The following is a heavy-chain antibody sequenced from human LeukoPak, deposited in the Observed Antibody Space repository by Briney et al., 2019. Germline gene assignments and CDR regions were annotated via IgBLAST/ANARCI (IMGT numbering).Heavy chain of an antibody. CDR3: ARHIGLIGKIDY. CDR2: IYPGDSDT. CDR1: GYNFATYW. J-gene: IGHJ4*02. Sequence: GESLKISCKGSGYNFATYWIAWLRQVPGKGLEWMGIIYPGDSDTRYSPSFQGRVTISADKSINIAYLQWSSLKASDTAMYYCARHIGLIGKIDYWGQGTLVTVSS. D-gene: IGHD2-8*01. V-gene: IGHV5-51*01.